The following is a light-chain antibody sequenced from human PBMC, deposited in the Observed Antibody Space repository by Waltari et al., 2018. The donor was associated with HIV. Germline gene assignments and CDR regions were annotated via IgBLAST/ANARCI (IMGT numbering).Light chain of an antibody. J-gene: IGLJ2*01. Sequence: SYELTQPPSMSVSPGQTANITCSGDKLGNEYACWYQQKAGQSPVLVIFKDTRRPSGAPDRFSGSKSGTSASLAISGLRSEDEADYYCAAWDNSLSGVIFGGGTKLTVL. CDR2: KDT. CDR1: KLGNEY. V-gene: IGLV3-1*01. CDR3: AAWDNSLSGVI.